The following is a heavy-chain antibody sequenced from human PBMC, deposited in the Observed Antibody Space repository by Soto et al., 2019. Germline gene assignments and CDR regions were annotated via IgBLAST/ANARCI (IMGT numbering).Heavy chain of an antibody. Sequence: XSVKVSWQSSGCMFTSYTMHLVRQAPGQRPEWMGWINAGNGNTKYAQNLLDRATFTRDTSASTVYMELSSLRSEDTAVYYCARGNTAPADDWGQGTLVTVSS. CDR1: GCMFTSYT. CDR3: ARGNTAPADD. J-gene: IGHJ4*02. CDR2: INAGNGNT. V-gene: IGHV1-3*01.